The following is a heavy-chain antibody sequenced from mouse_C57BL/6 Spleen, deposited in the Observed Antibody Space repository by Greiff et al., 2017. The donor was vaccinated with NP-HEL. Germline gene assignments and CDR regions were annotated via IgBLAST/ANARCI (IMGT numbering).Heavy chain of an antibody. CDR1: GFTFSDYG. V-gene: IGHV5-17*01. CDR2: IRSGSSTI. J-gene: IGHJ2*01. D-gene: IGHD2-4*01. Sequence: EVQRVESGGGLVKPGGSLKLSCAASGFTFSDYGMHWVRQAPEKGLEWVAYIRSGSSTIYYADTVKGRFTISRDKAKNTLFLQMTSLRSEDTAMYYCARRYSDYDGVDYWGQGTTLTVSS. CDR3: ARRYSDYDGVDY.